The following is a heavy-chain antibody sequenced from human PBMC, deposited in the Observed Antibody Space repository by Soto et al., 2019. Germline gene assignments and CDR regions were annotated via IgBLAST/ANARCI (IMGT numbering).Heavy chain of an antibody. Sequence: QVQLVESGGGVVQPGRSLRLSCAASGFTFSSYGMHWVRQAPGKGLEWVAVISYDGSNKYYADSVTGRFTISRDNSKNTLYLQMNSLRAEDTAVYYCAKGLPDTYYYYGMDVWGQGTTVTVSS. CDR1: GFTFSSYG. V-gene: IGHV3-30*18. CDR2: ISYDGSNK. CDR3: AKGLPDTYYYYGMDV. J-gene: IGHJ6*02.